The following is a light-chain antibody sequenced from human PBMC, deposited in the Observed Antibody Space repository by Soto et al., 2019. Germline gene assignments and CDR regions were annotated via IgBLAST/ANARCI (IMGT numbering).Light chain of an antibody. CDR1: QSISSW. CDR2: KAS. Sequence: DIQMTQSPSTLSASVGDRVTITCRASQSISSWLAWYQQKPGKAPKLLNYKASSFESGVPSRFSGSGSGTEFTLTISSLQPDDFAHYYCQQYNSYPWTFGQGTKVEIK. V-gene: IGKV1-5*03. J-gene: IGKJ1*01. CDR3: QQYNSYPWT.